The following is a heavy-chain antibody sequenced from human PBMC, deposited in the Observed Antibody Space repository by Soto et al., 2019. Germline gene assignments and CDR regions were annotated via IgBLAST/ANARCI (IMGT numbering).Heavy chain of an antibody. J-gene: IGHJ6*02. CDR1: GYTFTSYY. V-gene: IGHV1-46*01. CDR3: ARDGGYYYYGMDV. Sequence: PSVKVSCKASGYTFTSYYMHWVRQAPGQGLEWMGIINPSGGSTSYAQKFQGRVTMARDTSTSTVYMELSSLRSEDTAVYYCARDGGYYYYGMDVWGQGTTVTVSS. D-gene: IGHD3-3*01. CDR2: INPSGGST.